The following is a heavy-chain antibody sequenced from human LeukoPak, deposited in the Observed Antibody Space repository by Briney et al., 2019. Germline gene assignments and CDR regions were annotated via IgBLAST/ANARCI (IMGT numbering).Heavy chain of an antibody. CDR3: ACRTSGFDY. Sequence: GSSVKVSCKASGGTFSSYAISWVRRAPGQGLEWMGGIIPIFGTANYSHKLQGRVTITAAASPSTASLTLSSVRSEYTGVYYCACRTSGFDYWGQGTLVTVSS. CDR2: IIPIFGTA. CDR1: GGTFSSYA. D-gene: IGHD1-14*01. V-gene: IGHV1-69*01. J-gene: IGHJ4*02.